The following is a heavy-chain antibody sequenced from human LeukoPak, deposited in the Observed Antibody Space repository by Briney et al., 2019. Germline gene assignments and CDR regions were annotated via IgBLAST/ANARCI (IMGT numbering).Heavy chain of an antibody. J-gene: IGHJ3*02. D-gene: IGHD4-17*01. CDR2: INPNSGGT. V-gene: IGHV1-2*02. CDR3: ARVVTGDYGGSDAFDI. CDR1: GYTFTGYY. Sequence: ASVKVSCKASGYTFTGYYMYWVRQAPGQGLEWMGWINPNSGGTNYAQKFQGRVTMTRDTSISTAYMELSRLRSDDTAVYYCARVVTGDYGGSDAFDIWGQGTMVTVSS.